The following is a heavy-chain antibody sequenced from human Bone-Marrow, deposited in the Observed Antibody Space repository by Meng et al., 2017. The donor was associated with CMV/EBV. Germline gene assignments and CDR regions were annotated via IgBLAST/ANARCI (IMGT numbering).Heavy chain of an antibody. D-gene: IGHD3-16*01. CDR1: GFTFSSYA. J-gene: IGHJ4*02. V-gene: IGHV3-30-3*01. CDR3: ARGGQLGDC. CDR2: ISYGGSDK. Sequence: GGSLRLPCAAPGFTFSSYAIHWVRQAPGKGLQWVAVISYGGSDKYYADSVKGRFTISRDNAKNTLYLQMNTLRAEDTAVYYCARGGQLGDCWGQGTLVTVSS.